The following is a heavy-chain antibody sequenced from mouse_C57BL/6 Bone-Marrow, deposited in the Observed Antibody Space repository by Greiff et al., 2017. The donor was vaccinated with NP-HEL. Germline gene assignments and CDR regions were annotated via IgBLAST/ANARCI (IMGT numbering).Heavy chain of an antibody. CDR1: GYTFTSYW. V-gene: IGHV1-69*01. CDR3: ARSGYSL. D-gene: IGHD3-1*01. CDR2: IDPSDSYT. Sequence: VQLQQPGAELVMPGASVKLSCKASGYTFTSYWMHWVKQRPGQGLEWIGEIDPSDSYTNYNQKFKGKSTLTVDKSSSTAYMQLSSLTSEDSAVYYCARSGYSLWGQGTSVTVSS. J-gene: IGHJ4*01.